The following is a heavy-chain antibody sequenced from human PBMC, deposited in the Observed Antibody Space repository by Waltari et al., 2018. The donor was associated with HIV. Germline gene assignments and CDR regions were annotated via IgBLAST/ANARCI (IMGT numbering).Heavy chain of an antibody. D-gene: IGHD3-10*01. CDR2: IKQDGSEK. CDR3: ARGGFYGSGSKVN. Sequence: EVQLVASGGGLVQPGGSLRLSCAASGFPLSSYLMSGVRQAPGKGLEWVANIKQDGSEKYYVDSVNGRFTISRDNAENSLYLQMNSLRAEDTAVYYCARGGFYGSGSKVNWGQGTLVTVSS. J-gene: IGHJ4*02. CDR1: GFPLSSYL. V-gene: IGHV3-7*04.